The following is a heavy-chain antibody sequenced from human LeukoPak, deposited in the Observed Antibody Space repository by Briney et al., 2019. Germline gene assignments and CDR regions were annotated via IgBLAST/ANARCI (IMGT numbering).Heavy chain of an antibody. J-gene: IGHJ4*02. D-gene: IGHD2-15*01. CDR1: GFTFSSYA. CDR3: ARDHQGYCSGGSCTYFDY. CDR2: ISYEGSNK. Sequence: GGSLRLSCAASGFTFSSYAMHGVRQAPGKRLEWVAVISYEGSNKYYADSVKGRFTISRDNSKNTLYLQMNSLRAEDTAVYYCARDHQGYCSGGSCTYFDYWGQGTLLTVSS. V-gene: IGHV3-30*04.